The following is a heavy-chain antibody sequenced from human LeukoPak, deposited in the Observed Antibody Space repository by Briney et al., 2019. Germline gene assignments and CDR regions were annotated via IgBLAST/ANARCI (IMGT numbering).Heavy chain of an antibody. D-gene: IGHD2-2*01. CDR2: IIPIFGTA. J-gene: IGHJ4*02. CDR3: ARDPEPPSYCSSTSCAGAWPTHHY. CDR1: GGTFSSYA. Sequence: ASVKVSCKASGGTFSSYAISWVRQAPGQGLEWMGGIIPIFGTANYAQKFQGRVTITADESTSTAYMELSSLRSEDTAVYYCARDPEPPSYCSSTSCAGAWPTHHYWGRGTLVTVSS. V-gene: IGHV1-69*13.